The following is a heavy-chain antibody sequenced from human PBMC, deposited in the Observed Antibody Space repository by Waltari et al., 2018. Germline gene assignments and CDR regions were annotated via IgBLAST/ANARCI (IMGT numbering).Heavy chain of an antibody. D-gene: IGHD4-17*01. J-gene: IGHJ4*02. CDR2: IYYSVST. Sequence: QLQLQESGPGLVKPSETLSLTCTVSGGSISSSSYYWGWIRQPPGKGLEWIGSIYYSVSTYYNPSLKSRVTISVDTSKNQFSLKLSSVTAADTAVYYCARDSPYGDYVGYWGQGTLVTVSS. CDR1: GGSISSSSYY. CDR3: ARDSPYGDYVGY. V-gene: IGHV4-39*07.